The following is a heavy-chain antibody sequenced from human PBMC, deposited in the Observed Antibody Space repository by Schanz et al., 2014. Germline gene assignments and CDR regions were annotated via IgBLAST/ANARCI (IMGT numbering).Heavy chain of an antibody. Sequence: EVQLLESGGGLVQPGGSLRLSCLASGFAFSSYGMNWLRQAPGKGLEWVSVIGVDGTTTYYADSVKGRFTISRDNSKNTVYLQMNSLRPGDTAVYYCARESSNDIVLVPGAVFDHWGQGILVTGSS. CDR3: ARESSNDIVLVPGAVFDH. D-gene: IGHD2-2*01. J-gene: IGHJ4*02. V-gene: IGHV3-23*01. CDR1: GFAFSSYG. CDR2: IGVDGTTT.